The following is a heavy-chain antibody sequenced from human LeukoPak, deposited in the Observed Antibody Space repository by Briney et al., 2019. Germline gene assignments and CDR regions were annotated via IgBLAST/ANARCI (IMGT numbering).Heavy chain of an antibody. Sequence: PGGSLRLSCAASGFTFSSYSMNWVRQAPGKGLEWVSSISSSSSYIYYADSVKGRFTISRDNAKNSLYLQMNSLRAEDTAVYYCAKEPNPKSSSWYPAGDYWGQGTLVTVSS. CDR3: AKEPNPKSSSWYPAGDY. J-gene: IGHJ4*02. CDR1: GFTFSSYS. V-gene: IGHV3-21*01. CDR2: ISSSSSYI. D-gene: IGHD6-13*01.